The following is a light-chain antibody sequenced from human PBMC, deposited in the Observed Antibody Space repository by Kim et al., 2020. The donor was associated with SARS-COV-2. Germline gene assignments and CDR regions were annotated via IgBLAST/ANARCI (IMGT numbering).Light chain of an antibody. Sequence: LSASVGDRVTITCRSSQSISSWLAWYQQKPGKAPKLLIYKASSLESGVPSRFSGSGSGTEFTLTISSLQPDDFATYYCQQYNSYPWTFGQGTKVDI. CDR3: QQYNSYPWT. J-gene: IGKJ1*01. V-gene: IGKV1-5*03. CDR1: QSISSW. CDR2: KAS.